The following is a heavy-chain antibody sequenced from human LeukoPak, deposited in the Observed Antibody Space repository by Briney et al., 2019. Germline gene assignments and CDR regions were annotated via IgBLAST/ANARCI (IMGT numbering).Heavy chain of an antibody. V-gene: IGHV3-23*01. CDR2: ISGSGGST. D-gene: IGHD5-18*01. CDR3: AKTIGYSYGTYYFDY. Sequence: GGSLRLSCAASGFTFDDYGMSWVRQAPGKGLEWVSAISGSGGSTYYADSVKGRFTISRDNSKNTLYLQMNSLRAEDTAVYYCAKTIGYSYGTYYFDYWGQGTLVTVSS. CDR1: GFTFDDYG. J-gene: IGHJ4*02.